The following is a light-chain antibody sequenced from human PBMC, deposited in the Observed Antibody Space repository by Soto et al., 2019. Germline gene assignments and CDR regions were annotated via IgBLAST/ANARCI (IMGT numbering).Light chain of an antibody. CDR2: QTS. V-gene: IGKV3-11*01. CDR3: HQRQSWPRT. Sequence: EVGLTQSPSTLSSFTGDRVTLSCWASQYINTRLAWYQHRPGQAPRLLIYQTSIRAAGIPARFSASGSGTDFTLTISDVQPEDFALYYCHQRQSWPRTFAQGTKVAIK. J-gene: IGKJ1*01. CDR1: QYINTR.